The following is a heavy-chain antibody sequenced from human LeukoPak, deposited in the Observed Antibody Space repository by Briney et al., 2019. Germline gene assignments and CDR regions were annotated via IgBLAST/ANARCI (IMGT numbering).Heavy chain of an antibody. D-gene: IGHD2-15*01. CDR3: ARDIVVVVAANDAFDI. V-gene: IGHV3-23*01. J-gene: IGHJ3*02. Sequence: GGSLRLSCAASGFTFSSYAMSWVRQAPGHGLEWVSAISGSGGSTYYADSVKGRFTISRDNSKNTLYLQMNSLRAEDTAVYYCARDIVVVVAANDAFDIWSQGTMVTVSS. CDR1: GFTFSSYA. CDR2: ISGSGGST.